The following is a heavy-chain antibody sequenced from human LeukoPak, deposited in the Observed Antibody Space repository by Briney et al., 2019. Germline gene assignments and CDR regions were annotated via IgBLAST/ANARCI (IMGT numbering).Heavy chain of an antibody. Sequence: SVKVSCKASGGTFSSYAISWVRQAPGQGLEWMGRIIPILGIANYAQKFQGRVTITADKSTSTAYMELSSLRSEDTAVYYCAREEEYYYDSSGHYYDRDYWGQGTLVTVSS. CDR3: AREEEYYYDSSGHYYDRDY. V-gene: IGHV1-69*04. CDR2: IIPILGIA. D-gene: IGHD3-22*01. CDR1: GGTFSSYA. J-gene: IGHJ4*02.